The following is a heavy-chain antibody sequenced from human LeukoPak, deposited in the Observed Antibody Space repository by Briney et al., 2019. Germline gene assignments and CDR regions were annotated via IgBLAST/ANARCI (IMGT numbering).Heavy chain of an antibody. CDR2: INPTSGYT. V-gene: IGHV3-11*06. CDR1: GFTFSDYY. D-gene: IGHD2-15*01. Sequence: GGSLRLSCAASGFTFSDYYMSWIRQAPGKGLEWLSYINPTSGYTPYADSVKGRFTISRDNTKNSLYLQMISLRAEDTAVYYCARDANYYYGMDVWGQGTTVTVSS. CDR3: ARDANYYYGMDV. J-gene: IGHJ6*02.